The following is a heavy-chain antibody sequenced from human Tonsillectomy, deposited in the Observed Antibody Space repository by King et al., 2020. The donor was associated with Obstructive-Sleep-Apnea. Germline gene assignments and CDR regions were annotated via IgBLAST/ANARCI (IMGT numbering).Heavy chain of an antibody. V-gene: IGHV4-30-4*01. Sequence: VQLQESGPGLVKPSQTLSLTCTVSGGSIRSSNYYWSWIRQPPGKGLEWIGSIYYSGSTYYNPSLKSRFTISVDTSKNHFSLKLNSVTAADTAVYYCARDINGRSDYWGQGTLVTVSS. J-gene: IGHJ4*02. CDR1: GGSIRSSNYY. CDR3: ARDINGRSDY. D-gene: IGHD4-17*01. CDR2: IYYSGST.